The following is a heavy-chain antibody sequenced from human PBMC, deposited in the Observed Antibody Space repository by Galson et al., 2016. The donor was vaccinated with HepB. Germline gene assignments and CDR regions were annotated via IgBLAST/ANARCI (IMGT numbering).Heavy chain of an antibody. V-gene: IGHV4-4*02. CDR3: VRVWGKYFDY. CDR2: MYHSGYT. CDR1: GGSFTNNNW. Sequence: ETLSLTCAVSGGSFTNNNWWSWVRQPPGKGLEWIGEMYHSGYTNYNPSLKSRVTMSVDKSKNQFSLRLFAVTAADTAVYHCVRVWGKYFDYWGQGALVTGSS. J-gene: IGHJ4*02. D-gene: IGHD7-27*01.